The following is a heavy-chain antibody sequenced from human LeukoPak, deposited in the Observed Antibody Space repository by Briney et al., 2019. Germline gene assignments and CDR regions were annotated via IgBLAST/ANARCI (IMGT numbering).Heavy chain of an antibody. CDR1: GSTFSSYW. CDR2: INSDGSST. Sequence: GPSLRLSCAVSGSTFSSYWMHSARQAPGKGLVWVSGINSDGSSTSYADSVKGRFTISRDNAKNTLYLQMNSLRAEDTAVYYCVREWAVAGTGFDYWGQGTLVTVSS. CDR3: VREWAVAGTGFDY. J-gene: IGHJ4*02. D-gene: IGHD6-19*01. V-gene: IGHV3-74*01.